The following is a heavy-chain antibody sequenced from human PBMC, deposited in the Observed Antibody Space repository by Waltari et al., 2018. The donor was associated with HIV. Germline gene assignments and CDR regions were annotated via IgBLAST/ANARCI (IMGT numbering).Heavy chain of an antibody. Sequence: QVQLVQSGAEVKKPGASVKVPCKASGYTFTNYDVNWVRQATGQGIEWMGWMNPNSGHTGYAENFQGRVALTMNTSISTAYMELSSLRSEDTAIYYCTRGRQDYQQGYWFDPWGQGTLVIVSS. CDR2: MNPNSGHT. CDR1: GYTFTNYD. CDR3: TRGRQDYQQGYWFDP. V-gene: IGHV1-8*01. D-gene: IGHD3-22*01. J-gene: IGHJ5*02.